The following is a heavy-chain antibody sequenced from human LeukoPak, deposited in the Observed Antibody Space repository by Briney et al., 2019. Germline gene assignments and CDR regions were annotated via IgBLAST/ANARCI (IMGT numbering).Heavy chain of an antibody. V-gene: IGHV6-1*01. D-gene: IGHD6-13*01. CDR1: GDSVSSNSAA. J-gene: IGHJ4*02. CDR2: TYYGSKWYN. Sequence: SQTLSLTCALSGDSVSSNSAAWNWIRQSPSRGLEWLGRTYYGSKWYNDYAVSVKSRITINPDTSKNQFSLQLNSVTPEDTAVYYCARDVEAAAGLFFLDYWGQGTLVTVSS. CDR3: ARDVEAAAGLFFLDY.